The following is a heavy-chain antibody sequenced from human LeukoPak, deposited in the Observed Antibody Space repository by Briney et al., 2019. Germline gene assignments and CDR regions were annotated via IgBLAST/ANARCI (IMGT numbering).Heavy chain of an antibody. CDR1: SGSISSDY. Sequence: PSETLSLTCTVSSGSISSDYWSWIRQPPGKGLEWIGYIYYSGTTNYNPSLKSRVTMSVDTSNKVLSLKLSSVTAADTAVYYCARSKYYFDYWGQGTLVTVSS. V-gene: IGHV4-59*01. CDR2: IYYSGTT. CDR3: ARSKYYFDY. J-gene: IGHJ4*02. D-gene: IGHD2/OR15-2a*01.